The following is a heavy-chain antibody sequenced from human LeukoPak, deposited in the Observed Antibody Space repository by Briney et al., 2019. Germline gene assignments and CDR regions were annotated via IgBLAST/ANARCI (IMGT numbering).Heavy chain of an antibody. V-gene: IGHV3-7*01. Sequence: GGSLRLSCAASGFTFSNYWMTWVRQAPGKGLEWEANIKQDGSEKYYVDSVKGRVTISRDNAKNSLFLQMNSLRAEDTAVYYCARDRYSSYWGQGTLVTVSS. CDR3: ARDRYSSY. J-gene: IGHJ4*02. D-gene: IGHD6-19*01. CDR2: IKQDGSEK. CDR1: GFTFSNYW.